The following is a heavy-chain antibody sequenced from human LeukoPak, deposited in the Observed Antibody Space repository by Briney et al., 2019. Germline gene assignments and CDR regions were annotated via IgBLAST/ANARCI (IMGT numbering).Heavy chain of an antibody. CDR2: INPNSGGT. V-gene: IGHV1-2*06. J-gene: IGHJ3*02. CDR3: ARASITMVRGVPDAFDI. D-gene: IGHD3-10*01. Sequence: GASVKVSFKASGYTFTGYYMHWVSPAPGQGLEWMGRINPNSGGTNYAQKLQGRVTMTRDTSISTAYMELSRLRSDDTAVYYCARASITMVRGVPDAFDIWGQGTMVTVSS. CDR1: GYTFTGYY.